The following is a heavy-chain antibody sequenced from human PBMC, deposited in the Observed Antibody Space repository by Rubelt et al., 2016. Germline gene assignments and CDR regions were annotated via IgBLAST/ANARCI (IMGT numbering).Heavy chain of an antibody. CDR1: GGSISTDTYY. CDR2: IFYSGTT. J-gene: IGHJ4*02. CDR3: ARGPHYYDSSGYTTYFDL. D-gene: IGHD3-22*01. V-gene: IGHV4-39*07. Sequence: QLQLQESGPGLVKPSETLSLTCTVSGGSISTDTYYWAWIRQPPGKGLEWIATIFYSGTTYYNPSLKSRVTISLDTSQNQFSLKLTSVTAADTAVYYCARGPHYYDSSGYTTYFDLWGQGTLVTVSS.